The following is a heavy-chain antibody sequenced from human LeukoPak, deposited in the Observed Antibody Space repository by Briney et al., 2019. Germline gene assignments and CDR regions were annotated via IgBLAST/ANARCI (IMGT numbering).Heavy chain of an antibody. CDR1: GFTFSSYS. Sequence: PGGSLRLSCAVSGFTFSSYSMSWVRQAPGKGLEWVSAISGSGGSTYYADSVKGRFTISRDNSKNTLYLQMNSLRAEDTAVYYCAKDSQGGKWLVPSEGFDYWGQGTLVTVSS. CDR3: AKDSQGGKWLVPSEGFDY. J-gene: IGHJ4*02. V-gene: IGHV3-23*01. CDR2: ISGSGGST. D-gene: IGHD6-19*01.